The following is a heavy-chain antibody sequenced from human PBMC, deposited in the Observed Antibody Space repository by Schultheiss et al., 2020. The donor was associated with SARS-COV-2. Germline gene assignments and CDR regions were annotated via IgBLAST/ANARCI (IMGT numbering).Heavy chain of an antibody. Sequence: GESLKISCAASGFTVSSNYMSWVRQAPGKGPEWVSVIYSGGSTYYADSVKGRFTISRDNSKNTLYLQMNSLRAEDTAVYYCARDNYGSGSYSVDYWGQGTLVTVSS. CDR2: IYSGGST. V-gene: IGHV3-66*01. D-gene: IGHD3-10*01. CDR1: GFTVSSNY. CDR3: ARDNYGSGSYSVDY. J-gene: IGHJ4*02.